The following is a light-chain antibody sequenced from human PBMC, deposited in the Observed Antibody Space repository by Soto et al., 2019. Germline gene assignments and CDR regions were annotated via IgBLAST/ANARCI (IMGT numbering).Light chain of an antibody. Sequence: QSALTQPASVSGSPGQSITISCTGTSSDVGGYNYVSWYQQHPGKAPKLMIYDVSTRPSGVSNRLSGSKSDHTASLPISGLRAGDEDDYYCRSYTSRRTLGVVFGRGTQRTVL. CDR2: DVS. V-gene: IGLV2-14*01. CDR1: SSDVGGYNY. CDR3: RSYTSRRTLGVV. J-gene: IGLJ3*02.